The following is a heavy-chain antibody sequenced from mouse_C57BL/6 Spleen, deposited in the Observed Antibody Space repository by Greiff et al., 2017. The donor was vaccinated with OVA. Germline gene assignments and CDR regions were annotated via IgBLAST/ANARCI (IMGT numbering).Heavy chain of an antibody. J-gene: IGHJ2*01. CDR1: GYTFTSYW. CDR2: IDPSDSYT. Sequence: QVQLQQPGAELVMPGASVKLSCKASGYTFTSYWMHWVKQRPGQGLEWIGEIDPSDSYTNYNQKFKGKSTLTVDKSSSTAYMQLSSLTSEDSAVYYCARGNGNRFDYWGQGTTLTVSS. V-gene: IGHV1-69*01. CDR3: ARGNGNRFDY. D-gene: IGHD2-1*01.